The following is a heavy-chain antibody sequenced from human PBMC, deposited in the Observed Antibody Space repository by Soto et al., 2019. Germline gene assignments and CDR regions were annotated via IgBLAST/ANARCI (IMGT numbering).Heavy chain of an antibody. CDR2: ISYDGSNK. CDR3: AKDSGVEDILTGYYKGNWFDP. Sequence: PGGSLRLSCAASGFTFSSYGMHWVRQAPGKGLEWVAVISYDGSNKYYADSVKGRFTISRDNSKNTLYLQMNSLRAEDTAVYYCAKDSGVEDILTGYYKGNWFDPWGQGTLVTVSS. CDR1: GFTFSSYG. V-gene: IGHV3-30*18. J-gene: IGHJ5*02. D-gene: IGHD3-9*01.